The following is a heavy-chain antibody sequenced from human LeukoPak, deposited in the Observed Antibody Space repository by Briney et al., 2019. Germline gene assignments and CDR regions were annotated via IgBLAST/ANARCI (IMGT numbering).Heavy chain of an antibody. CDR2: IYYSGST. V-gene: IGHV4-39*07. CDR1: GGSISSSSYY. Sequence: PSETLSLTCTVSGGSISSSSYYWGWIRQPPEKGLEWLWCIYYSGSTYYNPSLKSRVTISVDTSKNQSSLRLSSVSAADTAVYYCARRERQGIAAAAPFAYRGQGTLVTVSS. J-gene: IGHJ4*02. D-gene: IGHD6-13*01. CDR3: ARRERQGIAAAAPFAY.